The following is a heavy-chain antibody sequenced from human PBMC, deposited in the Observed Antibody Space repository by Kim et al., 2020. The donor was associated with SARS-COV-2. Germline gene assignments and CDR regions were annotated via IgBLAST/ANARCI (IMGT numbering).Heavy chain of an antibody. CDR1: GYTFTRYY. J-gene: IGHJ4*02. CDR3: TREPPKDIAASRNPLDC. D-gene: IGHD6-13*01. Sequence: ASVKVSCKASGYTFTRYYLHWVRQAPGQGFEWMGMINPSSGSTSYAQNFQGRVTMTRDTSTSTVYMDLNSLKSEDTDVYFCTREPPKDIAASRNPLDCWGQGTPVTVSS. CDR2: INPSSGST. V-gene: IGHV1-46*01.